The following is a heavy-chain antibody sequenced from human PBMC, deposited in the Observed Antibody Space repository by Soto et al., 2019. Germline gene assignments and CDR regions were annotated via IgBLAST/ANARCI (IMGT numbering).Heavy chain of an antibody. D-gene: IGHD6-6*01. CDR2: ISGSVGST. Sequence: GGSLRLSCVGSGFTFSDHGMSWVRQAPGKGLEWVSAISGSVGSTFYADSVKGRFTISRDNSKNTLYLQMNRLRDEDTAVYYCAKDRTIAARNYDEWGQGVRVTVSS. J-gene: IGHJ4*02. CDR3: AKDRTIAARNYDE. CDR1: GFTFSDHG. V-gene: IGHV3-23*01.